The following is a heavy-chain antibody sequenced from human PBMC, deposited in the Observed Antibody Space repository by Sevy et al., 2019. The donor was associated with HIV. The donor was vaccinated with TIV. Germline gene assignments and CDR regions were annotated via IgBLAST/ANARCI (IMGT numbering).Heavy chain of an antibody. CDR2: IKKDGSEK. CDR1: GFTFSNYW. J-gene: IGHJ6*02. V-gene: IGHV3-7*03. Sequence: GGSLRLSCAASGFTFSNYWMSWVRQAPGKGLEWVANIKKDGSEKYYVDSVKGRFTISRDNAKNSLFLQMNSLRAEDTALYYCARDCSSTSCLWGLDVWAQGTTVTVS. D-gene: IGHD2-2*01. CDR3: ARDCSSTSCLWGLDV.